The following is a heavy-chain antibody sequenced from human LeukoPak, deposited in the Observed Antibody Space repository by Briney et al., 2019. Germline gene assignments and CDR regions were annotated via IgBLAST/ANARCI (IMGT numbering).Heavy chain of an antibody. D-gene: IGHD6-13*01. J-gene: IGHJ4*02. CDR1: GFTFSSYC. CDR3: ARVPSWTPDY. Sequence: GGSLRLSCAASGFTFSSYCMNWVRQAPGKGLEWVSSISSSSSYIYYADSVKGRFTISRDNAKNSLYLQMNSLRAEDTAVYYCARVPSWTPDYWGQGTLVTVSS. V-gene: IGHV3-21*01. CDR2: ISSSSSYI.